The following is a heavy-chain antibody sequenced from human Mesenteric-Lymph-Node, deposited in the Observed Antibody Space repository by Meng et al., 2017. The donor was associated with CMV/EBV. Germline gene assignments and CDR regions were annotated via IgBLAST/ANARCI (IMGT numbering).Heavy chain of an antibody. CDR2: IKHSGGT. CDR3: ARDDYYDSSGYEV. Sequence: SETLSLTCAVYGGSFSGYYWSWVRQAPGKGLEWIGEIKHSGGTNHNPSLKSRVTISVDTSKNQFSLKLSSVTAADTAVYYCARDDYYDSSGYEVWGQGTLVTVSS. J-gene: IGHJ4*02. D-gene: IGHD3-22*01. V-gene: IGHV4-34*01. CDR1: GGSFSGYY.